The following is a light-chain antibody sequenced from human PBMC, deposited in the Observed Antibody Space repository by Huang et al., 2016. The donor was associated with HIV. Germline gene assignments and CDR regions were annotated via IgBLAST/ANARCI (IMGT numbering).Light chain of an antibody. CDR2: ASS. CDR3: QQSAKTPRT. CDR1: QNINRY. V-gene: IGKV1-39*01. Sequence: GDRVIITCRTSQNINRYLNWYQQKPGKAPKLLNYASSNFQSGVPSTFTGSGSGTDFTLTINSLQPEDSATYYCQQSAKTPRTFGLGTKLEI. J-gene: IGKJ2*01.